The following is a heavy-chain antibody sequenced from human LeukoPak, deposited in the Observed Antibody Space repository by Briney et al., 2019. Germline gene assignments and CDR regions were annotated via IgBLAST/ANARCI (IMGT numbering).Heavy chain of an antibody. CDR3: ARGSKTAGTIYSFDY. CDR2: IGVSVDST. V-gene: IGHV3-23*01. CDR1: GFTFSSYG. D-gene: IGHD6-13*01. J-gene: IGHJ4*02. Sequence: GGSLRLSCAASGFTFSSYGMSWVRQAPGKGLEWVSGIGVSVDSTYYADSVKGRFTISRDNSKNTVYLQMNSLRAEDTAVYYCARGSKTAGTIYSFDYWGQGTLVTVSS.